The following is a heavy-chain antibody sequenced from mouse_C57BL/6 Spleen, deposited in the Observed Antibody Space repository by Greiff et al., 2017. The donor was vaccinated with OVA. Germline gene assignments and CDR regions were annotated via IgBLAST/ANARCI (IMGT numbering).Heavy chain of an antibody. CDR1: GFTFSDYY. CDR3: ARHNYYFDY. V-gene: IGHV5-12*01. CDR2: ISNGGGST. Sequence: EVKLEESGGGLVQPGGSLKLSCAASGFTFSDYYMYWVRQTPEKRLEWVAYISNGGGSTYYPDTVKGRFTISRDNAKNTLYLQMSRLKSEDTAMYYGARHNYYFDYWGQGTTLTVSS. D-gene: IGHD1-3*01. J-gene: IGHJ2*01.